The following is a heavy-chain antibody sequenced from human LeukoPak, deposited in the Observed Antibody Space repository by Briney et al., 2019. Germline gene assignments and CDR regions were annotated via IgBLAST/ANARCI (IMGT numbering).Heavy chain of an antibody. Sequence: PSETLSLTCTVSGGSISSYYCSWIRQPAGKGLEWIGRICTTGSTNYNPSLKSRVTMSVDTSKNQFSLRLSSVTAPDTDVYYCARSAKLRVYYYYMDVWGKGTTVTVSS. CDR3: ARSAKLRVYYYYMDV. V-gene: IGHV4-4*07. J-gene: IGHJ6*03. D-gene: IGHD1-26*01. CDR1: GGSISSYY. CDR2: ICTTGST.